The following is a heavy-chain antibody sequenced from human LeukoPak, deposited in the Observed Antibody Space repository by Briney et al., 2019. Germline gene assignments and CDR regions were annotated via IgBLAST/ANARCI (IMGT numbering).Heavy chain of an antibody. CDR3: VKDVGGSYAFDY. V-gene: IGHV3-64D*09. CDR1: GFTFSRYA. D-gene: IGHD1-26*01. CDR2: INDNGGRT. J-gene: IGHJ4*02. Sequence: GGSLRLSCSASGFTFSRYAMHWVRQAPGKGLEYVSGINDNGGRTHYGDSVKGRFSISRDNSKNTLHLQMSTLRDEDTALYYCVKDVGGSYAFDYWGQGILVTVAS.